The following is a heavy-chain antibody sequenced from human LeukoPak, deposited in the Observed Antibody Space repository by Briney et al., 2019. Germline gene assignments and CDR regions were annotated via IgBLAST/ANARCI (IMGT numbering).Heavy chain of an antibody. V-gene: IGHV1-69*13. CDR3: ARNNFGSGNTLNYYYYYYMDV. CDR2: IIPIFGTA. D-gene: IGHD3-10*01. CDR1: GGTFSSYA. Sequence: GASVKVTCKASGGTFSSYAISWVRQAPGQGLEWMGGIIPIFGTANYAQKFQGRVTITADESTSTAYMELSSLRSEDTAVYYCARNNFGSGNTLNYYYYYYMDVWGKGTTVTISS. J-gene: IGHJ6*03.